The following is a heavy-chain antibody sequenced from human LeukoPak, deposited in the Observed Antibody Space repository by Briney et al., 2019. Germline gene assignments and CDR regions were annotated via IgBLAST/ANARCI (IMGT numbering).Heavy chain of an antibody. CDR2: ISYDGSNK. CDR1: GFTFSSYA. D-gene: IGHD4-11*01. V-gene: IGHV3-30-3*01. CDR3: ARGPYSNPDY. Sequence: GGSLRLSCAASGFTFSSYAMHWVRQAPGKGLEWVAVISYDGSNKYYADSVKGRFTISRDNSKNTLYLQMNSLRAEDTAVYYCARGPYSNPDYWGQGTLVTVSS. J-gene: IGHJ4*02.